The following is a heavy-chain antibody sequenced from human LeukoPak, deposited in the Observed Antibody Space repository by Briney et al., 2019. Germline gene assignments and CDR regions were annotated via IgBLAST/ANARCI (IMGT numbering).Heavy chain of an antibody. J-gene: IGHJ5*02. CDR2: INHSGST. CDR3: ARGLRQFQNWFDP. D-gene: IGHD2-21*01. Sequence: SETLSLTCAVYGGSFSGYYWSWIRQPPGKGLEWIGEINHSGSTNYNPSLKRRVTISVDTSKTQFSLKLSSVTAADTAVYYCARGLRQFQNWFDPWGQGTLVTVSS. CDR1: GGSFSGYY. V-gene: IGHV4-34*01.